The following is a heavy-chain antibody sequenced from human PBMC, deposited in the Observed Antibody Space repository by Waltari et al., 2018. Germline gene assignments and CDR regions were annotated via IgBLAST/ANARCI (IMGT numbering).Heavy chain of an antibody. D-gene: IGHD3-22*01. Sequence: QVQLVQSGAEVKKPGASVKVSCTASGYTFTSYDINWVLQATGQGLEWMGWGNPNSGNTGYAQKFQGRVTITRNTSISTAYMELSSLRSEDTAVYYCARVRSANYDSRNDAFDIWGQGTMVTVSS. CDR1: GYTFTSYD. CDR2: GNPNSGNT. V-gene: IGHV1-8*03. CDR3: ARVRSANYDSRNDAFDI. J-gene: IGHJ3*02.